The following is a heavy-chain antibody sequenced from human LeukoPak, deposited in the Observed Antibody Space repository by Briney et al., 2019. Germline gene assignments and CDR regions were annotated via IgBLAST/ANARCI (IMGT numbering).Heavy chain of an antibody. CDR3: ARSPGGNARTWLDY. D-gene: IGHD4-23*01. Sequence: GASVKVSCKASGYTFTSYGISWVRQAPGQRLEWMGWTNGATGNTRFSQDFQGRLTITIDTSASTAYMELSSLRSEDTAVYYCARSPGGNARTWLDYWGQGTLVTVSS. CDR1: GYTFTSYG. J-gene: IGHJ4*02. V-gene: IGHV1-3*02. CDR2: TNGATGNT.